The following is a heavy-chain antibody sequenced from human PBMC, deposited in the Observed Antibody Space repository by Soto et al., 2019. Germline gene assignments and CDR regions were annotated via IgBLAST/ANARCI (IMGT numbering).Heavy chain of an antibody. CDR3: ASTHGSGSYYAFDI. CDR1: GYIFTSYY. V-gene: IGHV1-3*01. Sequence: ASVKVSCKASGYIFTSYYIHWVRQAPGQGLEWMGWINAVDGNRKYAQKFQGRVTITRDTSASTAYMELSSLRSEDTAVYYCASTHGSGSYYAFDIWGQGTMVTVSS. D-gene: IGHD3-10*01. CDR2: INAVDGNR. J-gene: IGHJ3*02.